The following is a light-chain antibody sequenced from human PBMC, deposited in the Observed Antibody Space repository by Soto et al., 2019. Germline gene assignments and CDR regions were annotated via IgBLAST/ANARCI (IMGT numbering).Light chain of an antibody. CDR3: QTYDSSLSGLYV. J-gene: IGLJ1*01. Sequence: QSALTPPPSISGAPGQRVTISCPGSSANIGAGSDVHWYHQLPGTDPKLLIYGNTNRPSGVPDRFSGSKSGTSASLAIAGLQTEDEGDYYFQTYDSSLSGLYVVGTGTKVTVL. V-gene: IGLV1-40*01. CDR2: GNT. CDR1: SANIGAGSD.